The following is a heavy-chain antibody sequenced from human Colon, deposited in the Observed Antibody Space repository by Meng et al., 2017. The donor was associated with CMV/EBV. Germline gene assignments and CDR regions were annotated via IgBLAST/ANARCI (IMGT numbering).Heavy chain of an antibody. CDR3: TRGPFRY. CDR2: MNPKSGKT. J-gene: IGHJ4*02. D-gene: IGHD3-3*02. Sequence: ASVKVSCKASGYTFTSHEVNWVRQAPGQGLEWMGWMNPKSGKTGYAQRFQGRVAMTSNISVNTAYMELSNLRSEDTAVFYCTRGPFRYWGQGTLVTVSS. V-gene: IGHV1-8*01. CDR1: GYTFTSHE.